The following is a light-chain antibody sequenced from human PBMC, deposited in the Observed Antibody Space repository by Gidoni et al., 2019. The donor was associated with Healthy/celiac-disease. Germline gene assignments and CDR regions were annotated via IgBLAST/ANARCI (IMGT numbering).Light chain of an antibody. J-gene: IGKJ1*01. V-gene: IGKV1-6*01. CDR2: AAS. Sequence: AIQMTQSPSSLSASVGDRVTITCRASQGIRNGLGWYQQKPGKAPQLLIFAASSLQSGVPSRFSGSGSGTDFTLTISSLQPEDFATYYCLQDYNYTWTFGQGTKVEIK. CDR1: QGIRNG. CDR3: LQDYNYTWT.